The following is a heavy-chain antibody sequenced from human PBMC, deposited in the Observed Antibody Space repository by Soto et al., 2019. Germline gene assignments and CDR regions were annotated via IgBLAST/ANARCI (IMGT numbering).Heavy chain of an antibody. CDR3: TRDRGGGGGY. CDR1: GFIFSSYW. CDR2: TNEDGSIT. D-gene: IGHD2-15*01. Sequence: GGSLRLSCEVSGFIFSSYWMHWVRQVPGKRLVWVSRTNEDGSITNYADSVRGRFTISRDNAKNTLYLEMNSLRVEDTAVYYCTRDRGGGGGYWGQGTLVTVSS. V-gene: IGHV3-74*01. J-gene: IGHJ4*02.